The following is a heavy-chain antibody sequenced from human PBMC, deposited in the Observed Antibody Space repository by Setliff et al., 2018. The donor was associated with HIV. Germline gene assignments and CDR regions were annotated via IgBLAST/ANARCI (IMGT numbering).Heavy chain of an antibody. CDR2: IYTSGST. Sequence: KPSETLSLTCTVSGGSISSDSYYWNWIRQPAGKGLEWIGRIYTSGSTNYNPSLKSRVTISVDTSKNQFSLKLSSVTAADTAVYYCARELLTTEFSGIDYWGQGTLVTVSS. J-gene: IGHJ4*02. D-gene: IGHD4-4*01. V-gene: IGHV4-61*02. CDR3: ARELLTTEFSGIDY. CDR1: GGSISSDSYY.